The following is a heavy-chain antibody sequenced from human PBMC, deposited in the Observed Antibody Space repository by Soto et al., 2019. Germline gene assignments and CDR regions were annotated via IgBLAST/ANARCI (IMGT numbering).Heavy chain of an antibody. J-gene: IGHJ5*02. CDR1: GYTFTSYG. D-gene: IGHD2-15*01. V-gene: IGHV1-18*01. Sequence: GASVKVSCKASGYTFTSYGISWVRQAPGQGLEWMGWISAYNGNTNYAQKLQGRVTMTTDTSTSTAYMELRSLRSDDTAVYYCARDGDLGYCSGGSCYLGLHWFDPWGQGTLVTVSS. CDR3: ARDGDLGYCSGGSCYLGLHWFDP. CDR2: ISAYNGNT.